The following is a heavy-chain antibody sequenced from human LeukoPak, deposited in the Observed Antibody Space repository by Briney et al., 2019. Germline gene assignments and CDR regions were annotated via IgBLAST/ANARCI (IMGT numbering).Heavy chain of an antibody. CDR3: ARGLGWKVATMGLFFMDV. CDR1: CASFSIYY. D-gene: IGHD5-24*01. Sequence: PSETLSPTCGVDCASFSIYYWSSVRQHPGKGLEWVGLINEVVETNYNPSLKCRAAMSLETLKKQFSPMVRSMAAAHTAVSYCARGLGWKVATMGLFFMDVWGEGPTVTVSS. CDR2: INEVVET. J-gene: IGHJ6*03. V-gene: IGHV4-34*01.